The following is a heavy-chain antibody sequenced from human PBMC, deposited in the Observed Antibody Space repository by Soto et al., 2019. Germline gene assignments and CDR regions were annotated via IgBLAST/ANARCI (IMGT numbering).Heavy chain of an antibody. Sequence: SETLSLTCTVSGGSISSGDYYWSWIRQPPGKGLEWIGYIYYSGSTYYNPSLKSRVTISVDTSKNQFSLKLSSVTAADTAVYYSASLSGGIAAADADYWGQGTLVTVSS. CDR1: GGSISSGDYY. J-gene: IGHJ4*02. CDR3: ASLSGGIAAADADY. D-gene: IGHD6-13*01. V-gene: IGHV4-30-4*01. CDR2: IYYSGST.